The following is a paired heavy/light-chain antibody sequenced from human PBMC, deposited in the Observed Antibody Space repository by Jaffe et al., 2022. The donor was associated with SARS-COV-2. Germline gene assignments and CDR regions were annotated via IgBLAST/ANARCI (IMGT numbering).Light chain of an antibody. CDR3: QQYNSYPPT. Sequence: DIQMTQSPSSLSASVGDRVTITCRASQGINNYLAWLQQKPGKAPKSLIYAASSLQSGVPSKFSGSGSGTDFTLTISSLQPEDFATYYCQQYNSYPPTFGQGTKVEIK. CDR2: AAS. V-gene: IGKV1-16*02. CDR1: QGINNY. J-gene: IGKJ1*01.
Heavy chain of an antibody. D-gene: IGHD3-16*01. CDR2: ISYDGNTK. CDR1: GFTFSSYG. Sequence: VQLMESGGGAVQPGRSLRLSCAASGFTFSSYGMHWIRQAPGKGLEWLSAISYDGNTKYYADSVKGRFTISRDNSKNTLYLDVNSLRPEDTAIYYCAKAILAGGRDWFDPWGQGTLVTVSS. J-gene: IGHJ5*02. CDR3: AKAILAGGRDWFDP. V-gene: IGHV3-30*18.